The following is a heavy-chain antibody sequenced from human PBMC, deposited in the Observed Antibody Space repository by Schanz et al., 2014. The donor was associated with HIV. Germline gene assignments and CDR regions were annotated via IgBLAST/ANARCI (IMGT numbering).Heavy chain of an antibody. V-gene: IGHV3-30*18. Sequence: QVQLVESGGGVVQPGRSLRLSCAASGFTFRSYGMHWVRQAPGKGLEWLAVISYDGRNKKFANSVKGRFTISRDNSKNTVYLQAKSLRPEDTAVYYCAKDRNQYDSRYIGKGNYYYYYGMDVWGQGTTVTVSS. D-gene: IGHD3-22*01. CDR1: GFTFRSYG. CDR3: AKDRNQYDSRYIGKGNYYYYYGMDV. CDR2: ISYDGRNK. J-gene: IGHJ6*02.